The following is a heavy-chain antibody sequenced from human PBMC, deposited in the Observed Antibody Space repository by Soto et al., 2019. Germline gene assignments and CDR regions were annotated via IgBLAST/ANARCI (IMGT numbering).Heavy chain of an antibody. J-gene: IGHJ5*02. D-gene: IGHD3-9*01. CDR2: TYYRGST. V-gene: IGHV4-31*03. CDR1: GGSITSGGYY. Sequence: NPSETLSLTCTVSGGSITSGGYYWNWIRQFPGKGLEWIGHTYYRGSTYYNPSLKSRIAISVDTSKNQFYLRVNSVTAADTAVYYCARELTPTHYYDMLTGSRMTNWLDPWGQGTLVTVSS. CDR3: ARELTPTHYYDMLTGSRMTNWLDP.